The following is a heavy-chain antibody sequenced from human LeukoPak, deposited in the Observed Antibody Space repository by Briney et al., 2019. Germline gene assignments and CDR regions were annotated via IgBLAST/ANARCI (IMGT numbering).Heavy chain of an antibody. CDR2: VSGSGGST. D-gene: IGHD3-3*01. Sequence: GGSLRLSCAASGFTFSSYAMSWVRQAPGKGLEWVSAVSGSGGSTYYADSVKGRFTISRDNSKNTLYLQMNSLRAEDTAVYYCAKVNDFWSGYYGTLDYWGQGTLVTVSS. J-gene: IGHJ4*02. CDR3: AKVNDFWSGYYGTLDY. CDR1: GFTFSSYA. V-gene: IGHV3-23*01.